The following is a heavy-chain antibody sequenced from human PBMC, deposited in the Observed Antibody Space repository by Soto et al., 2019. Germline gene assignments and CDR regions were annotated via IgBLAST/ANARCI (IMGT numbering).Heavy chain of an antibody. D-gene: IGHD6-19*01. Sequence: GSRRLSCASSLFTFSSHAMSWVRQGPGEGLEWVSAISSGGDNTYSAYSVKGRFTISRDNAKNTGCLQMNSLRAEDATVYYRPTDFASYSRGRYGLAVWRLRATVSVSS. CDR3: PTDFASYSRGRYGLAV. J-gene: IGHJ6*01. CDR2: ISSGGDNT. V-gene: IGHV3-23*01. CDR1: LFTFSSHA.